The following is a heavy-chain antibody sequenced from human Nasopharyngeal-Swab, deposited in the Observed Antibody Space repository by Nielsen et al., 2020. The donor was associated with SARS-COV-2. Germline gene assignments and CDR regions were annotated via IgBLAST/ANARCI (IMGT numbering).Heavy chain of an antibody. CDR1: GGSISSYY. Sequence: GSLRLSCTVSGGSISSYYGSWIRQPPGKGLEWIGYIYYSGSTNYNPSLKSRVTISVDTSKNQFSLKLSSVTAADTAVYYCARHVRYYYYYMDVWGKGTTVTVSS. J-gene: IGHJ6*03. CDR2: IYYSGST. V-gene: IGHV4-59*08. D-gene: IGHD2/OR15-2a*01. CDR3: ARHVRYYYYYMDV.